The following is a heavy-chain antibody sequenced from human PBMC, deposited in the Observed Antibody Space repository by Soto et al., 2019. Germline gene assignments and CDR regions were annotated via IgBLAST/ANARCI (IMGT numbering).Heavy chain of an antibody. V-gene: IGHV3-49*04. CDR1: GFTFNDYT. J-gene: IGHJ4*02. Sequence: GGSLRLSCTASGFTFNDYTLSWVRQAPGKGLEWVGFIRSKAYGGTTEYAASVKGRFTISRDDSKSIAYLQMNSLKTEDTAVYYCTAGKLYPSLDFDYWGQGTLVTV. CDR2: IRSKAYGGTT. D-gene: IGHD2-8*01. CDR3: TAGKLYPSLDFDY.